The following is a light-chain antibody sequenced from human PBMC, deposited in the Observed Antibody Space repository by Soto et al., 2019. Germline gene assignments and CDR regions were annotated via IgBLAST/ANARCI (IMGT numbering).Light chain of an antibody. V-gene: IGLV2-14*01. CDR1: SSDIGGYNY. Sequence: QSALTQPASVSGSPGQSITISCTGTSSDIGGYNYVSWYQQHPGKAPKLMIYEVTNRPSGVSDRFSGSKSGNTASLTISGLQAEDEADYYCSSYTSRNSVSFGGGTKLTVL. J-gene: IGLJ2*01. CDR3: SSYTSRNSVS. CDR2: EVT.